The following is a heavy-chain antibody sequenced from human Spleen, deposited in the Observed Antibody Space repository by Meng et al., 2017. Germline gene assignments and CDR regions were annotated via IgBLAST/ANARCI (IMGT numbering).Heavy chain of an antibody. J-gene: IGHJ4*02. CDR1: AFTFSSYA. CDR2: IRGSGGTT. D-gene: IGHD1-26*01. CDR3: AKVSGNYPDSVYYFDY. Sequence: GESLKISCAASAFTFSSYAMSWVRQAPGKGLEWDSAIRGSGGTTYYAGSVKGRFTISRDNSKNTLYLRMNSLRAEDTAIYYCAKVSGNYPDSVYYFDYWGQGTLVTVSS. V-gene: IGHV3-23*01.